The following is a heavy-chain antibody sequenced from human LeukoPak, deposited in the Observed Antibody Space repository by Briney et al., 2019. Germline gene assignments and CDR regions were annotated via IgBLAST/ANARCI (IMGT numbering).Heavy chain of an antibody. J-gene: IGHJ4*02. D-gene: IGHD3-22*01. CDR3: AKGGSPYYYDSSGYYYPDY. CDR2: ISGSGGST. CDR1: GFTFSSYA. V-gene: IGHV3-23*01. Sequence: GGSLRLSCAASGFTFSSYAMSWVRQAPGKGLGWVSAISGSGGSTYYADSVKGRFTISRDNSKNTLYLQMNSLRAEDTAVYYCAKGGSPYYYDSSGYYYPDYWGQGTLVTVSS.